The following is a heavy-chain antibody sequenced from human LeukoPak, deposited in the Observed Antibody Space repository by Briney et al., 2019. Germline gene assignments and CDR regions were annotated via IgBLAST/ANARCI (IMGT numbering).Heavy chain of an antibody. V-gene: IGHV4-59*01. CDR2: IYYNGNT. J-gene: IGHJ5*02. D-gene: IGHD2-15*01. CDR1: GGSISNYY. CDR3: ARGVVAPFNWFDP. Sequence: PSETLSLTCTVSGGSISNYYWSWIRRPPGKGLEWIGYIYYNGNTNYNPSLKNRVTISVDTSENQFSLKLSSVTAADAAVYYCARGVVAPFNWFDPWGQGTQVTVSS.